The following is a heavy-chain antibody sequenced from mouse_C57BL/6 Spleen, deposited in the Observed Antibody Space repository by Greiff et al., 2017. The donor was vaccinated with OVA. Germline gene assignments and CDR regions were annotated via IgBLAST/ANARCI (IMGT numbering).Heavy chain of an antibody. Sequence: EVQLQQSGPELVKPGASVKISCKASGYTFTDYYMNWVKQSHGQSLEWIGDINPNNGGTSYNQKFKGKATLTVDKSSSTAYMELRSLTSEDSAVYYCARQPGNFDYWGQGTTLTVSS. CDR3: ARQPGNFDY. D-gene: IGHD1-1*01. V-gene: IGHV1-26*01. CDR1: GYTFTDYY. J-gene: IGHJ2*01. CDR2: INPNNGGT.